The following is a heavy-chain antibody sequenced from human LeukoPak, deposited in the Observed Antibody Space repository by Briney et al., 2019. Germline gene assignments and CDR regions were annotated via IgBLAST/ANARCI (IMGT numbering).Heavy chain of an antibody. CDR3: ARDNSVRDEAWWFNP. CDR2: INPDSGGT. Sequence: ASVKVSCKAYGNTFTAYYIHWVRQAPGQGLGWMGWINPDSGGTNCALKFQGRVTLTRDTSISTAYMELSRLRSDDTAVYYCARDNSVRDEAWWFNPWGQGTLVTVSS. V-gene: IGHV1-2*02. D-gene: IGHD5-24*01. J-gene: IGHJ5*02. CDR1: GNTFTAYY.